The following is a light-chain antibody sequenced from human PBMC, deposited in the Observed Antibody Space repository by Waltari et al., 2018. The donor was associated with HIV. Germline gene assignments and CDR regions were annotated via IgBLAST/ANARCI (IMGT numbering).Light chain of an antibody. CDR1: QSVSSSY. V-gene: IGKV3-20*01. CDR3: EQYGSSPNT. J-gene: IGKJ2*01. CDR2: GAS. Sequence: EIVLTQSPCPLSLSPGERATLSCRASQSVSSSYLAWYQQKPGHAPRLLIYGASSRATGIPDRISGSGSGTDFTLTISRLEPEDFAVYYCEQYGSSPNTFGQGTKLEI.